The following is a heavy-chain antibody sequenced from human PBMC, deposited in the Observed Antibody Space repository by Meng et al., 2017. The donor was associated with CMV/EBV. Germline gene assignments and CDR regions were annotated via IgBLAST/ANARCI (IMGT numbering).Heavy chain of an antibody. CDR1: GGSISSYY. CDR2: IYTSGST. Sequence: QGRLQGSVPGLVRPSRTLSLTCTVSGGSISSYYWSWIRQPAGKGLEWIGRIYTSGSTNYNPSLKSRVTMSVDTSKNQFSLKLSSVTAADTAVYYCARHGDTAMVVGIDYWGQGTLVTVSS. D-gene: IGHD5-18*01. CDR3: ARHGDTAMVVGIDY. V-gene: IGHV4-4*07. J-gene: IGHJ4*02.